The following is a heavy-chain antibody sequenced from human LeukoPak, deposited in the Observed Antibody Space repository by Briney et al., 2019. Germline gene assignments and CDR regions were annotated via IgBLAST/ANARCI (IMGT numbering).Heavy chain of an antibody. Sequence: GGSLRLSCAASGFTFSRYYMSWNRQAPGKGLEWVSSISSSSSYIYYADSVKGRFTISRDNAKNSLYLQMNSLRAEDTAVYYCARVPDYYYDSSGYYVNDYWGQGTLVTVSS. D-gene: IGHD3-22*01. CDR1: GFTFSRYY. V-gene: IGHV3-21*01. CDR2: ISSSSSYI. J-gene: IGHJ4*02. CDR3: ARVPDYYYDSSGYYVNDY.